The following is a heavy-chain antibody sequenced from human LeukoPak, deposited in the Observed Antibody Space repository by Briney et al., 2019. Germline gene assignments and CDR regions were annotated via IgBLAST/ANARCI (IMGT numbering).Heavy chain of an antibody. CDR2: IYHTKTT. CDR3: ARVSGDDSGHFHL. D-gene: IGHD2-21*02. Sequence: SETLSLTCAVSGYSIGSGYYWGWIRQPPGKGLEWIGSIYHTKTTSYNPSLTSRATISVDTSKSQFSLRLSSVTAADTAVYYCARVSGDDSGHFHLWGQGTLVTVSS. J-gene: IGHJ1*01. V-gene: IGHV4-38-2*01. CDR1: GYSIGSGYY.